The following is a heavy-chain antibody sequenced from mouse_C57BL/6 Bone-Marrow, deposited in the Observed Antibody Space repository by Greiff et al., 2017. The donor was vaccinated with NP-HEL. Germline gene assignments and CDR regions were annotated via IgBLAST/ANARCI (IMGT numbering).Heavy chain of an antibody. Sequence: QVQLQQSGAELVKPGASVKISCKASGYAFSSYWMNWVKERPGKGLEWIGQIYPGDGDTKYNGKFKGKATLTADKSSSTASEDSAVYFCARGDYGSSRFGYAMDYWGQGTSVTVSS. CDR1: GYAFSSYW. V-gene: IGHV1-80*01. D-gene: IGHD1-1*01. CDR3: ARGDYGSSRFGYAMDY. CDR2: IYPGDGDT. J-gene: IGHJ4*01.